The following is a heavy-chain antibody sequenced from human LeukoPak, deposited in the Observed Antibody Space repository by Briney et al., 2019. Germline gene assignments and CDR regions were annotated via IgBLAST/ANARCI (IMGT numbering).Heavy chain of an antibody. CDR1: GYTFTDYY. V-gene: IGHV1-69-2*01. CDR3: ALGGATLGGAFDS. D-gene: IGHD3-16*01. J-gene: IGHJ3*02. Sequence: ASVKVSCKVSGYTFTDYYMHWVQQAPGKGLEWMGLVDPEDGETIYAEKFQGRVTITADTSTDTAYMELSSLRSEDTAVYYCALGGATLGGAFDSWGHGTMVTVSS. CDR2: VDPEDGET.